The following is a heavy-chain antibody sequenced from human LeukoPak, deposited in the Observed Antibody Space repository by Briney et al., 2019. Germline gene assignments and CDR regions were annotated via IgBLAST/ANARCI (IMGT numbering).Heavy chain of an antibody. CDR1: GFTFSSYA. Sequence: PGGSLRLSCAASGFTFSSYAMTWVRQAPGKGLEWVSIISGSSGTTYYADSVKGRFTISRDKSKNTLFLQMTSLRAEDTAVYYCAKDQLEFGIVDYWGQGTLVTVSS. CDR3: AKDQLEFGIVDY. CDR2: ISGSSGTT. V-gene: IGHV3-23*01. D-gene: IGHD1-1*01. J-gene: IGHJ4*02.